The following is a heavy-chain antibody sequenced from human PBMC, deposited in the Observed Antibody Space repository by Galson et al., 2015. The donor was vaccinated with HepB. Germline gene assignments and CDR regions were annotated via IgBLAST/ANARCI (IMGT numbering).Heavy chain of an antibody. V-gene: IGHV5-51*01. CDR3: ARHGPYSSSWYSSPGV. J-gene: IGHJ4*02. D-gene: IGHD6-13*01. CDR1: GYSFTSYW. CDR2: IYPGDSDT. Sequence: QSGAEVKKPGESLKISCKGSGYSFTSYWIGWVRQMPGKGLEWMGIIYPGDSDTRYSPSFQGQVTISADKSISTAYLQWSSLKASDTAMYYCARHGPYSSSWYSSPGVWGQGTLVTVSS.